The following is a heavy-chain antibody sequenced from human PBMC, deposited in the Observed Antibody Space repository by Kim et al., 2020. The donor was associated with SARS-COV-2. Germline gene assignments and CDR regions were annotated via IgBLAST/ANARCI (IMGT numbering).Heavy chain of an antibody. J-gene: IGHJ4*02. CDR3: AKDRWFAAPAGYFDQ. Sequence: ADSVKARFTIPRDNSRNTLYLQMNRLRAEDEAVYYCAKDRWFAAPAGYFDQWGQGVPVTVSS. D-gene: IGHD3-10*01. V-gene: IGHV3-23*01.